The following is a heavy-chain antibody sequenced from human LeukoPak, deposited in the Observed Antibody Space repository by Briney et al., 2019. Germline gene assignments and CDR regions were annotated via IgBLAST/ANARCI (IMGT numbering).Heavy chain of an antibody. CDR1: GFTFSTYA. D-gene: IGHD4-17*01. CDR2: SSGSGGNT. Sequence: PGGSLRLSCAASGFTFSTYAMSWVRQAPGKGLEWVSGSSGSGGNTYYADSVKGRFTTSRDNSKSTLYLQMNSLRVEDTAVYYCAKDRGDYVFAYWGQGTVVTVSS. V-gene: IGHV3-23*01. J-gene: IGHJ4*02. CDR3: AKDRGDYVFAY.